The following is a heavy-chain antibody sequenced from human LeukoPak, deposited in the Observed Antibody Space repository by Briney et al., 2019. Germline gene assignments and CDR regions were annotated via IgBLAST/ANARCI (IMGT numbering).Heavy chain of an antibody. CDR1: GGTFSSYA. D-gene: IGHD3-10*01. J-gene: IGHJ4*02. CDR2: IIPIFGTA. CDR3: AASKKVRGVMTHLYGFDY. V-gene: IGHV1-69*13. Sequence: SVKVSCKASGGTFSSYAISWVRQAPGQGLEWMGGIIPIFGTANYAQKFQGRVTITADESTSTAYMELSSLRSEDTAVYYCAASKKVRGVMTHLYGFDYWGQGTLVTVSS.